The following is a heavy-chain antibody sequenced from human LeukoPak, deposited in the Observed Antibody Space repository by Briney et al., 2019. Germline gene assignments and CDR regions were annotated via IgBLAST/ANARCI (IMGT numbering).Heavy chain of an antibody. CDR2: ILGLGGASRT. J-gene: IGHJ4*02. V-gene: IGHV3-23*01. D-gene: IGHD2-2*01. Sequence: GGSLRLTCSASGFSFSTDGMSWVRQAPGKGLEWVSGILGLGGASRTYYADSVKGRFTISRDNSKNTLYLQMNSLRAEDTAVYYCAHGTMYQLDYWGQGTLVTVSS. CDR1: GFSFSTDG. CDR3: AHGTMYQLDY.